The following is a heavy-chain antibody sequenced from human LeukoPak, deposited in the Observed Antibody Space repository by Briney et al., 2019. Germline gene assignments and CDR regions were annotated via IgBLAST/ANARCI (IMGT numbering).Heavy chain of an antibody. J-gene: IGHJ4*02. CDR1: GYTFTGYY. D-gene: IGHD5-18*01. CDR2: INPNSGGT. V-gene: IGHV1-2*02. Sequence: ASVKVSCKASGYTFTGYYMHWVRQAPGQGLEWMGWINPNSGGTNYAQKFQGRVTMTRDTSISTAYMELSRLRSDDTALYYCAKDYSSVTLYYFDYWGQGTLVTVPS. CDR3: AKDYSSVTLYYFDY.